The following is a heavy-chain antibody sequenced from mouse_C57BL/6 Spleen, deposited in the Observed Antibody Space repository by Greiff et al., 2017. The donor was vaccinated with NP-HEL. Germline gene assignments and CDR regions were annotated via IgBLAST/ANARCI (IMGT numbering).Heavy chain of an antibody. D-gene: IGHD2-4*01. CDR1: GYTFTSYW. CDR3: ARSYYDYDERDWYFDV. V-gene: IGHV1-7*01. CDR2: INPSSGYT. Sequence: QVQLKESGAELAKPGASVKLSCKASGYTFTSYWMHWVKQRPGQGLEWIGYINPSSGYTKYNQKFKDKATLTADKSSSTAYMQLSSLTYEDSAVYYCARSYYDYDERDWYFDVWGTGTTVTVSS. J-gene: IGHJ1*03.